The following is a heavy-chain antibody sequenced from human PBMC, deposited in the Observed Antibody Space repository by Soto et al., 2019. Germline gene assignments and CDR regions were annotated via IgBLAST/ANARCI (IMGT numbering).Heavy chain of an antibody. J-gene: IGHJ3*02. V-gene: IGHV6-1*01. D-gene: IGHD6-13*01. CDR1: GDSVSSNSAA. CDR2: TYYRSKWYN. CDR3: ACCCIAEFGKGAGAFDI. Sequence: SQTLSLTCVISGDSVSSNSAAWNWIRQSPSRGLQWLGRTYYRSKWYNDYAVSVKSRITINPDTSKNQFSMQLNSVTPEDTAVYYCACCCIAEFGKGAGAFDIWGKGTTVTVSS.